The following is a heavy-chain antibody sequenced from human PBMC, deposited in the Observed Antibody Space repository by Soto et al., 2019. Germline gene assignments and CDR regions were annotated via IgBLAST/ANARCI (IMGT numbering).Heavy chain of an antibody. CDR2: IYTSGST. CDR1: GGSISSYY. Sequence: PSETLSLTCTVSGGSISSYYWSWIRQPPGKGLEWIGRIYTSGSTNYNPSLKSRVTMSVDTSKNQFSLKLSSVTAADTAVYYCARTETGGPYNWFDPWGQGTLVTVSS. V-gene: IGHV4-4*07. J-gene: IGHJ5*02. CDR3: ARTETGGPYNWFDP. D-gene: IGHD1-1*01.